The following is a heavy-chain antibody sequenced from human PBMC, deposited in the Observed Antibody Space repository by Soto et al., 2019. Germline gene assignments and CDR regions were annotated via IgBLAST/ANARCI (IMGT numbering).Heavy chain of an antibody. Sequence: EVQLVESGGGLVKPGGSLRLSCAASGFTFSSYSMNWVRQAPGKGLEWVSSISSSSSYIYYADSVKGRFTISRDNAKNSLYMQMNSLRAEDTAVYYCVNGGIAVAGGRDYWGQGTLVTVSS. CDR3: VNGGIAVAGGRDY. V-gene: IGHV3-21*01. CDR2: ISSSSSYI. J-gene: IGHJ4*02. D-gene: IGHD6-19*01. CDR1: GFTFSSYS.